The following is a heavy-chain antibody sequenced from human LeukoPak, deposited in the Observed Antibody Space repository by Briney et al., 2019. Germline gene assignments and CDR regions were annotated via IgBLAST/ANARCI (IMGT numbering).Heavy chain of an antibody. Sequence: GASVKVSCKASGYTFTSYGISWVRQGPGQGLEWMGWIGAYNGNTNYAQKIQGRVTMTTDTSTSTAYMELRSLRSDDTAVYYCARYLAYSSSWMGPNHSYGMDVWGQGTTVTVPS. D-gene: IGHD6-13*01. CDR2: IGAYNGNT. V-gene: IGHV1-18*01. J-gene: IGHJ6*02. CDR3: ARYLAYSSSWMGPNHSYGMDV. CDR1: GYTFTSYG.